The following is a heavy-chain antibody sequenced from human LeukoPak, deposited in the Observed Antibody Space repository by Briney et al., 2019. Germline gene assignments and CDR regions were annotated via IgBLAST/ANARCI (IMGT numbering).Heavy chain of an antibody. Sequence: GGSLRLSCAASGFIFSSYAMSWVRQAPGKGLEWVSAISGSGGSTYYADSVKGRFTISRDNSKNTLYLQMNSLRAEDTAVYYCAKVSQIYCSSTSCYNDYWGQGTLVTVSS. CDR1: GFIFSSYA. J-gene: IGHJ4*02. V-gene: IGHV3-23*01. CDR3: AKVSQIYCSSTSCYNDY. D-gene: IGHD2-2*02. CDR2: ISGSGGST.